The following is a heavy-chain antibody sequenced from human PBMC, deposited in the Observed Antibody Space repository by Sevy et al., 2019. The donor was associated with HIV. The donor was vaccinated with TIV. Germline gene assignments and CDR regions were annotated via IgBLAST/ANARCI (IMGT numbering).Heavy chain of an antibody. V-gene: IGHV3-33*01. CDR1: GFIFSRYG. CDR2: IRYDGSNK. Sequence: GGSLRLSCKASGFIFSRYGVHWVRQAPGKGLEWVAVIRYDGSNKYYADSVKGRFTISRDNSKNTLYLQMNSLRAEDTAVYYCARDRLGITISAEWGGGMDVWGQGTTVTVSS. D-gene: IGHD3-3*01. J-gene: IGHJ6*02. CDR3: ARDRLGITISAEWGGGMDV.